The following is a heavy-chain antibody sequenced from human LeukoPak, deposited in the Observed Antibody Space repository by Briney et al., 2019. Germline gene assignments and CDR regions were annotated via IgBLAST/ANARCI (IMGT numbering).Heavy chain of an antibody. CDR1: GFTFSSYA. CDR2: ISYDGSNK. Sequence: PGRSLRLSCAASGFTFSSYAMHWVRQAPGKGLEWVAVISYDGSNKYYADSVKGRFTISRDNSKNTLYLQMNSLRAEDTAVYYCARDQLAIRGYFDYWGQGTLVTVSS. CDR3: ARDQLAIRGYFDY. V-gene: IGHV3-30-3*01. J-gene: IGHJ4*02. D-gene: IGHD6-13*01.